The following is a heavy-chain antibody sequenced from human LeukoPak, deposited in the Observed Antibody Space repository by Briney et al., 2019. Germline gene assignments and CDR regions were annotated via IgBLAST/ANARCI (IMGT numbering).Heavy chain of an antibody. V-gene: IGHV5-51*01. CDR1: GYMFTSYW. CDR2: FYPGDSDI. D-gene: IGHD3-10*01. CDR3: ARQPYGSWSYGMDV. J-gene: IGHJ6*04. Sequence: KAGESLQISCTGSGYMFTSYWIGWVRQLPGKGLEWMGIFYPGDSDIRYSPSFQGQVTISADKSLSTAYLQWSSLKASDTAIYYCARQPYGSWSYGMDVWGKGTTVTVSS.